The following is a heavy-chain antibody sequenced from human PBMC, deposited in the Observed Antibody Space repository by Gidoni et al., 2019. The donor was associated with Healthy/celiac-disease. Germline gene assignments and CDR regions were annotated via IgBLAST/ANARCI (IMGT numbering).Heavy chain of an antibody. Sequence: QVQLPESGPVLVKPSETLSLTCTVSGGSISSYYWSWIRPPPGKGLEWIGYIYYSGRTNYNPSIKSRVTISVDTSKNQCSLKLSSVTAADTAVYYCARVVPSYYYDMDVWGKGTTVTVSS. J-gene: IGHJ6*03. V-gene: IGHV4-59*01. CDR3: ARVVPSYYYDMDV. CDR1: GGSISSYY. CDR2: IYYSGRT.